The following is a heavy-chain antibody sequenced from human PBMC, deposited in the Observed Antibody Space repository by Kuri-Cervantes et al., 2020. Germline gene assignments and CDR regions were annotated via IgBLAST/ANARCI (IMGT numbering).Heavy chain of an antibody. D-gene: IGHD4-11*01. CDR1: GFTFDDYA. J-gene: IGHJ4*02. V-gene: IGHV3-9*01. Sequence: SLKISCAASGFTFDDYAMHWVRQAPGKGLEWVSGISWNSGSIGYADSVKGRFTISRDNAKNSLYLQMNSLRTEDTAVYYCAKDATYSFDYWGQGALVTVSS. CDR2: ISWNSGSI. CDR3: AKDATYSFDY.